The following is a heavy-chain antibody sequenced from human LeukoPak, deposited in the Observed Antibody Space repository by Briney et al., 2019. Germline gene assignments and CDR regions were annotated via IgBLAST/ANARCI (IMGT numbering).Heavy chain of an antibody. J-gene: IGHJ4*02. V-gene: IGHV4-30-2*02. CDR2: IYHSGST. CDR1: GGSISSGGYY. Sequence: SETLSLTCTVSGGSISSGGYYWSWIRQPPGKGLEWIGYIYHSGSTYYNPSLKSRVTISVDRSKNQFSLKLSSVTAADTAVYYCARVVTGTPHFDYWGQGTLVTVSS. CDR3: ARVVTGTPHFDY. D-gene: IGHD1-20*01.